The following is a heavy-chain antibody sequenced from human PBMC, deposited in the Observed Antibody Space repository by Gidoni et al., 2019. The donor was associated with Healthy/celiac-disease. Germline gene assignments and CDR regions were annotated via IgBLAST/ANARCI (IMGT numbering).Heavy chain of an antibody. D-gene: IGHD6-13*01. CDR3: ARDLSSSSWYYYGMDV. J-gene: IGHJ6*02. CDR1: GFTFSSYG. Sequence: QVQLVASGGGVVQPGRSLRLSCAASGFTFSSYGMPWVSPAPGKGLEWVAVIWYDGSNKYYADSVKGRFTISRDNSKNTLYLQMNSLRAEDTAVYYCARDLSSSSWYYYGMDVWGQGTTVTVTS. CDR2: IWYDGSNK. V-gene: IGHV3-33*01.